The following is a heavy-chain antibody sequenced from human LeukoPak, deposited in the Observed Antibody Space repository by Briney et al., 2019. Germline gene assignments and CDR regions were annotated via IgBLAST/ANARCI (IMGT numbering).Heavy chain of an antibody. CDR3: APSRDGYTMWDY. CDR1: GFTFSSYA. D-gene: IGHD5-24*01. V-gene: IGHV3-30-3*01. J-gene: IGHJ4*02. CDR2: ISYDGSNK. Sequence: PGRSLRLSCAASGFTFSSYAMHWVRQAPGKGLEWVAVISYDGSNKYYADSVKGRFTISRDNSKNTLYLQMNSLRAEDTAVYYCAPSRDGYTMWDYWGQGTLATVSS.